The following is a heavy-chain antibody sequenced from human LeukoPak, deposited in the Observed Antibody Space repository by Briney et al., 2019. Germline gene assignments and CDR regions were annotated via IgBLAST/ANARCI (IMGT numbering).Heavy chain of an antibody. V-gene: IGHV3-66*01. CDR1: RLTVSSSY. CDR2: HYNIGSA. CDR3: ARVGGSYYNY. J-gene: IGHJ4*02. D-gene: IGHD1-26*01. Sequence: QSGGSLTLSCAASRLTVSSSYMSWVRQAPGRGLEWVSVHYNIGSAYYADSVRGRFTISRDNSKITLYLQLNSLRAEDTAVYYCARVGGSYYNYRGQGTLVTVSS.